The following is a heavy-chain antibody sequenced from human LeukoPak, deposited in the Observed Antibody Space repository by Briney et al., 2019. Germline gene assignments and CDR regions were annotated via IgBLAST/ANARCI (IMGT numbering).Heavy chain of an antibody. CDR1: GFTFSDYY. J-gene: IGHJ5*02. CDR2: ISSIGSTI. Sequence: GGSLRLPCAASGFTFSDYYMSWIRQAPGKGLEWVSYISSIGSTIYYADSVKGRFTISRDNAKNSLYLQMHSLRAEDTAVYYCATLRYFDWLSLDPRGQGTLVTVSS. V-gene: IGHV3-11*01. D-gene: IGHD3-9*01. CDR3: ATLRYFDWLSLDP.